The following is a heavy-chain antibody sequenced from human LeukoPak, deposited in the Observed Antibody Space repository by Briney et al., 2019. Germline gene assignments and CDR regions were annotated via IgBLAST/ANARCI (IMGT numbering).Heavy chain of an antibody. D-gene: IGHD1-26*01. CDR1: GGSVSSDNYY. V-gene: IGHV4-61*01. Sequence: SETLSLTCTVSGGSVSSDNYYWSWIRQPPGKGLEWIGEINHSGSTNYNPSLKSRVTISVDTSKNQFSLKLSSVTAADTAVYYCARGGALWELLVAFDIWGQGTMVTVSS. CDR3: ARGGALWELLVAFDI. CDR2: INHSGST. J-gene: IGHJ3*02.